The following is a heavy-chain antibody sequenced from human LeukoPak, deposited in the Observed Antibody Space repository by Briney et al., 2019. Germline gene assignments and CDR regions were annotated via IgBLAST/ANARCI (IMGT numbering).Heavy chain of an antibody. CDR3: ARPGYSSSWYPRYFDY. CDR1: GGSFSGYY. J-gene: IGHJ4*02. V-gene: IGHV4-34*01. Sequence: SETLSLTCAVYGGSFSGYYWSWIRQPPGKGLEWIGEINHSGSTNYNPSLKSRVTISVDTSKNQFSLKLSSVTAADTAVYYCARPGYSSSWYPRYFDYWGQGTLVTVSS. CDR2: INHSGST. D-gene: IGHD6-13*01.